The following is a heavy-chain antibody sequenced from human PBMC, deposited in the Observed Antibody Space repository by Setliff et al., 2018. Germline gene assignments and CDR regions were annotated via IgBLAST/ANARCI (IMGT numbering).Heavy chain of an antibody. CDR1: GYTFTYYY. Sequence: ASVKVSCKASGYTFTYYYMHWVQQAPGKGLEWMGRVDPEDGHTKYAEKFQGRITISADMSLDIAHMELGSLTSEDTAVYYCTTGLRHGVPYFDLWGQGTLVTVSS. CDR3: TTGLRHGVPYFDL. D-gene: IGHD3-10*01. V-gene: IGHV1-69-2*01. CDR2: VDPEDGHT. J-gene: IGHJ4*02.